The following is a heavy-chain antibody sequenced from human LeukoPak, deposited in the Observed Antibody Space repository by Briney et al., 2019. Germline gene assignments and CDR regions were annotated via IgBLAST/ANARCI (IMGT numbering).Heavy chain of an antibody. CDR3: ARCGGPSSFLVGSGAFDI. CDR1: GITSSSYG. CDR2: ISYDGSNK. J-gene: IGHJ3*02. Sequence: PGGSLRLSCAASGITSSSYGMHWVRQAPGKGLEWVAVISYDGSNKYYADSVKGRFTISRDNSKNTLYLQMNSLRAEDTAVYYCARCGGPSSFLVGSGAFDIWGQGTMVTVSS. D-gene: IGHD1-26*01. V-gene: IGHV3-30*12.